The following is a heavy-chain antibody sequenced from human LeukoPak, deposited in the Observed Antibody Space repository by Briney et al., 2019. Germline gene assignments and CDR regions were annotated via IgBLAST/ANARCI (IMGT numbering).Heavy chain of an antibody. V-gene: IGHV3-64D*06. CDR3: VKDQFAAAAGYNWFDP. D-gene: IGHD6-13*01. J-gene: IGHJ5*02. CDR2: ISSNGGST. Sequence: GGSLRLSCSASGFTFSSYAMHWVRQAPGKGLEYVSAISSNGGSTYYADSVKGRFTISRDNSKNTLYLQMSSLRAEDRAVYYCVKDQFAAAAGYNWFDPWGQGTLVTVSS. CDR1: GFTFSSYA.